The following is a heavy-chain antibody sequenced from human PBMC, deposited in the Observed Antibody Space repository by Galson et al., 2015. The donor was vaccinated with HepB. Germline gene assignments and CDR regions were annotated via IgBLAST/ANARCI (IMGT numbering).Heavy chain of an antibody. CDR1: GFTFSSYA. CDR2: ISGSGGST. Sequence: SLRLSCAASGFTFSSYAMSWVRQAPGKGLEWVSAISGSGGSTYYADSVKGRFTISRDNSKNTLYLQMNCLRAEDTAVYYCARVLMDIVVVPAAMRMNGYYYYYMDVWGKGTTVAVSS. CDR3: ARVLMDIVVVPAAMRMNGYYYYYMDV. V-gene: IGHV3-23*01. J-gene: IGHJ6*03. D-gene: IGHD2-2*03.